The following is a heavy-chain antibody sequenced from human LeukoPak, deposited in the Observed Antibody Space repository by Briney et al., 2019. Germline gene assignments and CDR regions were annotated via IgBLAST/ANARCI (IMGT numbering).Heavy chain of an antibody. CDR3: ARGGGYNYGTFDY. CDR1: GCSFTNYW. CDR2: IYPGDSDT. V-gene: IGHV5-51*01. D-gene: IGHD5-18*01. J-gene: IGHJ4*02. Sequence: GASLQISCKGSGCSFTNYWIGWVRKMPGKGLEWMGIIYPGDSDTRYSPSFQGQVTISADKSISTAYLQWSSLKASDTAMYYCARGGGYNYGTFDYWGQGTLVTVSS.